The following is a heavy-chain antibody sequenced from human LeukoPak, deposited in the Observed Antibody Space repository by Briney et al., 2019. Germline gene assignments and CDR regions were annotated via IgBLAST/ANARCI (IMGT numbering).Heavy chain of an antibody. CDR1: GFTVSSNY. V-gene: IGHV3-53*01. D-gene: IGHD3-10*01. J-gene: IGHJ4*02. CDR2: IYSGGST. CDR3: ARVGGSGSYSRGDY. Sequence: PGGSLRLSCAASGFTVSSNYMSWVRQAPGKGLEWVSVIYSGGSTYYADSVRGRFTISRDNSKNTLYLQMNSLRAEDTAVYYCARVGGSGSYSRGDYWGQGTLVTVSS.